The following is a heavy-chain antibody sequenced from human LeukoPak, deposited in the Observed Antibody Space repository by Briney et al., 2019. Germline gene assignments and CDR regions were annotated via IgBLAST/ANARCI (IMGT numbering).Heavy chain of an antibody. CDR3: ARSAQELYCSGGSCITETYYYYYYMDV. V-gene: IGHV4-39*07. CDR2: IYYSGST. Sequence: NPSETLSLTCTVSGGSISSSSYYWGWIRQPPGKGLEWIGSIYYSGSTYYNPSLKSRVTISVDTSKNQFSLKLSSVTAADTAVYYCARSAQELYCSGGSCITETYYYYYYMDVWGKGTTVTVSS. D-gene: IGHD2-15*01. J-gene: IGHJ6*03. CDR1: GGSISSSSYY.